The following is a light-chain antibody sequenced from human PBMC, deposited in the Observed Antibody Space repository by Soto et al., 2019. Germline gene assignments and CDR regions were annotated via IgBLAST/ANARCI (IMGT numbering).Light chain of an antibody. CDR1: QSIHDS. Sequence: DIVMTQSPDSLAVSLGETATISCNSSQSIHDSITWYQQRPGQPPRLLIYRSSTRDFGVPDRFTGAGSGTDFTLTINNLQAEDVAVYYCQQFYSVIVTFGQGTRLEIK. CDR2: RSS. CDR3: QQFYSVIVT. J-gene: IGKJ5*01. V-gene: IGKV4-1*01.